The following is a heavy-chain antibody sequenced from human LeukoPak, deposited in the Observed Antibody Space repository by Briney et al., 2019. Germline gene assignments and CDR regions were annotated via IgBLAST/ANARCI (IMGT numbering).Heavy chain of an antibody. J-gene: IGHJ4*02. V-gene: IGHV4-30-4*01. CDR3: ARVAVIRGVIDY. CDR2: IYNRGST. Sequence: SQTLSLTCAVSGGSLSSGDNCWNWIRQPPGKGLEWIGYIYNRGSTYYNPSLRSRVTISIDTSKNQFSLRLNSVTAADTAVYYCARVAVIRGVIDYWGQGTLVTVSS. CDR1: GGSLSSGDNC. D-gene: IGHD3-10*01.